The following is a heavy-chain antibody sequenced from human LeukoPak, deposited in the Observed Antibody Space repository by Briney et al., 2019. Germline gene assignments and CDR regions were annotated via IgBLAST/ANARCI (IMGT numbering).Heavy chain of an antibody. CDR1: GYSIISGYS. CDR3: ARAYCSSTSCYTEGWFDP. J-gene: IGHJ5*02. D-gene: IGHD2-2*02. CDR2: FHYSGST. Sequence: SETLSLTCTVSGYSIISGYSWEWIRQPPGKGLEWIGSFHYSGSTYYNPSLMSRVSISGDTSKNQFSLRLSSVTAADTAVYYCARAYCSSTSCYTEGWFDPWGQGTLVTVSS. V-gene: IGHV4-38-2*02.